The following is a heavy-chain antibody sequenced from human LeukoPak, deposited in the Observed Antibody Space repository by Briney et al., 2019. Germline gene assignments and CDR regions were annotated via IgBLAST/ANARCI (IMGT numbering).Heavy chain of an antibody. CDR3: ARTRTDSMIRGGFDY. Sequence: SGPTLVNPTQTLTLTCTFSGFSLNTNGMRVNWIRQPPGKALEWLARIDWDDTKYFSTSLKTRLTISKDTSKNQVVLTMTNMDPVDIATYFCARTRTDSMIRGGFDYWGQGILVTVSS. CDR2: IDWDDTK. CDR1: GFSLNTNGMR. J-gene: IGHJ4*02. V-gene: IGHV2-70*04. D-gene: IGHD3-10*01.